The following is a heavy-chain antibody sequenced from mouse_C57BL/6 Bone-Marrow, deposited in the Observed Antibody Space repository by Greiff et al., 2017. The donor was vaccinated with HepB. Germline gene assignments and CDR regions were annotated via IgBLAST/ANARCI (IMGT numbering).Heavy chain of an antibody. J-gene: IGHJ4*01. Sequence: EVQLQQSGAELVRPGASVKLSCTASGFNIKDDYMHWVKQRPEQGLEWIGWIDPENGDTEYASKFQGKATITADTSSNTAYLQLSSLTSEDTAVYYCTTELIRGAMDYWGQGTSVTVSS. CDR3: TTELIRGAMDY. CDR2: IDPENGDT. V-gene: IGHV14-4*01. D-gene: IGHD2-4*01. CDR1: GFNIKDDY.